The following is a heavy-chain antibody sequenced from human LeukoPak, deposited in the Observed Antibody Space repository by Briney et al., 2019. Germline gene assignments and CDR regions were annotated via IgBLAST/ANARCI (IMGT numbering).Heavy chain of an antibody. V-gene: IGHV4-4*07. Sequence: PSETLSLTCTVSGGSISIYNWNWIRQPAGKGLEWIGRVYISGTTNYNPSLKSRVTMSVDASKNQFSLKLSSVTAADTAVYYCARGDCSGGSCHHNWFDPWGQGTLVTVSS. CDR3: ARGDCSGGSCHHNWFDP. J-gene: IGHJ5*02. CDR1: GGSISIYN. D-gene: IGHD2-15*01. CDR2: VYISGTT.